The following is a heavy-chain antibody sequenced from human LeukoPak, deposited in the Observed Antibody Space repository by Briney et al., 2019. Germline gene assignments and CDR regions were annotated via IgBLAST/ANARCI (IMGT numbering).Heavy chain of an antibody. D-gene: IGHD2-15*01. CDR3: ASTFPYCGGGSCAL. J-gene: IGHJ4*02. V-gene: IGHV3-7*01. CDR1: GLAFSDNR. CDR2: IKPDGGHQ. Sequence: GGPLRLSRQTSGLAFSDNRISWVRQAPGKGLKWVANIKPDGGHQNYVDSVKGRFTISRDNAKNSLYLQMNSLRAEDTAIYYCASTFPYCGGGSCALGGQGTLVTVSS.